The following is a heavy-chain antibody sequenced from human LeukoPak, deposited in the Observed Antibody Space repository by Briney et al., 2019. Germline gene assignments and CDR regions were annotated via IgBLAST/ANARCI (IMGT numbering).Heavy chain of an antibody. CDR2: IRSSSSYI. CDR3: ARVAYGDYLNTLDY. V-gene: IGHV3-21*01. CDR1: GFTFSSYS. Sequence: GGSLRLSCAASGFTFSSYSMNWVRQAPGKGLEWVSSIRSSSSYIYYADSVKGRFTISRDNAKNSLYLQMNSLRAEDTAVYYCARVAYGDYLNTLDYWGQGTLVTVSS. J-gene: IGHJ4*02. D-gene: IGHD4-17*01.